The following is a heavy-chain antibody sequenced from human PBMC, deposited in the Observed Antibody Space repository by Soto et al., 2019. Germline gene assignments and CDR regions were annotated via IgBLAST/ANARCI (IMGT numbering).Heavy chain of an antibody. D-gene: IGHD2-15*01. J-gene: IGHJ4*02. CDR3: VRTSLVVAAATREDY. Sequence: GGSLRLSCAASGFTFSSYSMNWVRQAPGKGLEWVSSISSSSSYIYYADSVKGRFTISRDNAKNTLYLQMNSLRAEDTAVYYCVRTSLVVAAATREDYWGQGTLVTVSS. V-gene: IGHV3-21*01. CDR1: GFTFSSYS. CDR2: ISSSSSYI.